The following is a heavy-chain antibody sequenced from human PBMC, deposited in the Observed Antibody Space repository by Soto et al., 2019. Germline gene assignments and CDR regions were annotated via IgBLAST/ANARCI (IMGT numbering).Heavy chain of an antibody. CDR1: GGTFSSYT. Sequence: QVQLVQSGAEVKKPGSSVKVSCKASGGTFSSYTISWVRQAPGQGLEWMGRIIPILGIANYAQKFQGRVTITADKSTSTAYMDLSSLRSEDTAVYYCARGSSSWYYFDYWGQGTLVTVSS. D-gene: IGHD6-13*01. CDR2: IIPILGIA. J-gene: IGHJ4*02. V-gene: IGHV1-69*02. CDR3: ARGSSSWYYFDY.